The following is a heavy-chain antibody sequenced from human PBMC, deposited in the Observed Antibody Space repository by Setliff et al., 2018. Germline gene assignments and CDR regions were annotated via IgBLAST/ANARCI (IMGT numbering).Heavy chain of an antibody. Sequence: PGESLKISCKGSGYSFTSYWIGWVRQMPGKGLDWMGIIYPGDSDTRYSPSFQGQVTISVDKSISTAYLQWSSLKASDTAMYYCARYDSSGYHYYYGMDVWGQGTTVTVSS. CDR1: GYSFTSYW. CDR3: ARYDSSGYHYYYGMDV. CDR2: IYPGDSDT. V-gene: IGHV5-51*01. D-gene: IGHD3-22*01. J-gene: IGHJ6*02.